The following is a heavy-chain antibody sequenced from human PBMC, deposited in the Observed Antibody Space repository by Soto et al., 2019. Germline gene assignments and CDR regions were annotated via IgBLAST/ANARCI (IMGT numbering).Heavy chain of an antibody. CDR2: ISGRGGST. Sequence: VQLLESGGGLVQPGGSLRLSCAASGFTFSSYAMSWVRQAPGKGLEWVSAISGRGGSTYYADSVKGRFTISRDNSKNTLYLQMNSLRAEDTAVYYCAKDRLYDYVWGSYRSDDYWGQGTLVTVSS. J-gene: IGHJ4*02. CDR3: AKDRLYDYVWGSYRSDDY. V-gene: IGHV3-23*01. D-gene: IGHD3-16*02. CDR1: GFTFSSYA.